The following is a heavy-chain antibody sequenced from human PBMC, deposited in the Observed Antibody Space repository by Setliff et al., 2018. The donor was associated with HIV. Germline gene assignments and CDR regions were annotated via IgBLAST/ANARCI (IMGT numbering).Heavy chain of an antibody. CDR3: ATSSRIYYYSYMDV. CDR1: GYTFSSYA. J-gene: IGHJ6*03. Sequence: ASVKVSCKASGYTFSSYAITWVRQAPGQGLEWMGSINLYKDDTHYAQKLQGRVTMTTDTSTSTAYMELRSLRSDDTAVYYCATSSRIYYYSYMDVWGKGTTVTVSS. D-gene: IGHD2-2*01. CDR2: INLYKDDT. V-gene: IGHV1-18*01.